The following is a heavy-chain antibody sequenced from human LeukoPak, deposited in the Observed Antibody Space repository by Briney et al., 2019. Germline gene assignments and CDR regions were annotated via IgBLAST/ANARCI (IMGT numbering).Heavy chain of an antibody. Sequence: GGSLRLSCAASGFTVSSNYMSWVRQAPGKGLEWVSVIYSGGSTYYADSVKGRFTISRDNSKNMLYLQMNSLRAEDTAVYYCTRDHCSSTSCYSWGQGTLVTVSS. CDR3: TRDHCSSTSCYS. J-gene: IGHJ4*02. CDR1: GFTVSSNY. V-gene: IGHV3-53*01. D-gene: IGHD2-2*01. CDR2: IYSGGST.